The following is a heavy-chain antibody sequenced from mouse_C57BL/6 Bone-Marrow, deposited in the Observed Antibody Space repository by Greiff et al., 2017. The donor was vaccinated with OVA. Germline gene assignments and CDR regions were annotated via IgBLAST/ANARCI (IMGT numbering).Heavy chain of an antibody. D-gene: IGHD2-14*01. CDR3: AGHRYPGYFDY. J-gene: IGHJ2*01. Sequence: EVKLMESGGDLVKPGGSLKLSCAASGFTFSSYGMSWVRQTPDKRLEWVATISSGGSYTYYPDSVKGRFTFSRDNAKNTLYLQMSSLKSEDTTMYYCAGHRYPGYFDYWGQGTTLTVSS. CDR2: ISSGGSYT. V-gene: IGHV5-6*01. CDR1: GFTFSSYG.